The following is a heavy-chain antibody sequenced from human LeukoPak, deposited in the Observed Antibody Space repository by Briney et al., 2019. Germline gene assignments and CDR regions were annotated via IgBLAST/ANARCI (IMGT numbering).Heavy chain of an antibody. Sequence: GGSLRLSCAASGFTFSDYYMSWIRQAPGKGLEWVSYISSSGSAIYYADSVKGLFTVSRDNAKNSLYLQMNSLRAEDTAVYYCAREGYGDKNRGFDYWGQGTLVTVSS. J-gene: IGHJ4*02. CDR2: ISSSGSAI. CDR3: AREGYGDKNRGFDY. CDR1: GFTFSDYY. D-gene: IGHD4-23*01. V-gene: IGHV3-11*04.